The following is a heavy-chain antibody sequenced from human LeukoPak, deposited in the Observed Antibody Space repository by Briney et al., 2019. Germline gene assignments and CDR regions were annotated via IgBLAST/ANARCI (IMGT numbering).Heavy chain of an antibody. Sequence: ASVKVSCKASGDTFTGYYMHWVRQAPGQGLEWMGWINPNSGGTKYAQKFQGRVTMTRDTSISTAYMELSRLRSDDTAVYYCARGGRSSGYYPPDYWGQGTLVPVSS. D-gene: IGHD3-22*01. CDR3: ARGGRSSGYYPPDY. CDR2: INPNSGGT. V-gene: IGHV1-2*02. CDR1: GDTFTGYY. J-gene: IGHJ4*02.